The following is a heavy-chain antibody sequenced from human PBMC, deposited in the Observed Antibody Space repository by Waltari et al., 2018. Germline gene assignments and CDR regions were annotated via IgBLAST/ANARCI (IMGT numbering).Heavy chain of an antibody. Sequence: EVQLLESGGGLVQPGGSLRLSCAASGFPFSGYAMSWVRQAPGKGLEWVSGTSGRGGSTDYADSVKGRFTDSRDNSKNTLYLQMNSLRAEDTAVYYCAKTPESSSSWSWVSEYFQHWGQGTLVTVSS. CDR1: GFPFSGYA. V-gene: IGHV3-23*01. D-gene: IGHD6-13*01. CDR2: TSGRGGST. CDR3: AKTPESSSSWSWVSEYFQH. J-gene: IGHJ1*01.